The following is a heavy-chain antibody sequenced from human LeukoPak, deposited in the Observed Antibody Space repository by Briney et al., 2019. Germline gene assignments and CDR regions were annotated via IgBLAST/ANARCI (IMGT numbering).Heavy chain of an antibody. V-gene: IGHV3-23*01. D-gene: IGHD6-19*01. J-gene: IGHJ4*02. Sequence: PGGSLTLSCAASGFTLSSYAMSWVRQAPGKGLEWVSTVTGSGRTTYYADSVKGRFTTYRDNSKNTVYLQVNSLRAEDSAVYFCTKDTPLTGYSSGWSSNYFGYWGQGTLVTVSS. CDR3: TKDTPLTGYSSGWSSNYFGY. CDR2: VTGSGRTT. CDR1: GFTLSSYA.